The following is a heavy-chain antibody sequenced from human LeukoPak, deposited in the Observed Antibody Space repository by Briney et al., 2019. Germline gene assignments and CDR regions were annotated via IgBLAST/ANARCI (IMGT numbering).Heavy chain of an antibody. J-gene: IGHJ4*02. V-gene: IGHV4-59*12. Sequence: SETLSLTCTVSGGSISSYHWSWIRQPPGKGLEWIGYIYYSGSTNYNPSLKSRVTISVDTSKNQFSLRLSSVTAADTAVYYCARESVLRYFDWSLGGQGTLVTVSS. D-gene: IGHD3-9*01. CDR3: ARESVLRYFDWSL. CDR1: GGSISSYH. CDR2: IYYSGST.